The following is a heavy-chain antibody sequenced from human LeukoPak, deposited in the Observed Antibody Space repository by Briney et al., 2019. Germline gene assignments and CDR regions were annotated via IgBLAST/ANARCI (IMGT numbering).Heavy chain of an antibody. CDR2: ISAYDGNT. Sequence: ASVKVSCKASGYTFTSYGINWVRQAPGQGLEWMGWISAYDGNTKYSQEFQGRVTMTTDTSTSTAYMELRSLRSDDTAVYYCARDLDSFSSGWYVSRVWGQGTLVTVPS. J-gene: IGHJ4*02. CDR1: GYTFTSYG. V-gene: IGHV1-18*01. CDR3: ARDLDSFSSGWYVSRV. D-gene: IGHD6-19*01.